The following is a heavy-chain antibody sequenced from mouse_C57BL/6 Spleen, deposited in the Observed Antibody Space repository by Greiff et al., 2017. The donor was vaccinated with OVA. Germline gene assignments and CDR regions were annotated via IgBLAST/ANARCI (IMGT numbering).Heavy chain of an antibody. CDR2: IDPEDGDT. CDR3: TMGIYYYGSSYVGAMDY. D-gene: IGHD1-1*01. V-gene: IGHV14-1*01. CDR1: GFNIKDYY. Sequence: SGAELVRPGASVKLSCTASGFNIKDYYMHWVKQRPEQGLEWIGRIDPEDGDTEYAPKFQGKATMTADTSSNTAYLQLSSLTSEDTAVYYCTMGIYYYGSSYVGAMDYWGQGTSVTVSS. J-gene: IGHJ4*01.